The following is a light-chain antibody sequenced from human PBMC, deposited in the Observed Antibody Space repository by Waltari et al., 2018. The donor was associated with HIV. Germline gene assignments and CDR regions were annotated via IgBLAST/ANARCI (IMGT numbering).Light chain of an antibody. Sequence: SYELTQPPSVSVSPGQTASITCPGDTLGDKYACWYQQKPGQSPVVVIYQDKKRPSGIPERFSGSNSENTATLTISGTQAMDEADYYCQAWDTSSVLFGGGTKLTVL. V-gene: IGLV3-1*01. CDR1: TLGDKY. CDR3: QAWDTSSVL. J-gene: IGLJ2*01. CDR2: QDK.